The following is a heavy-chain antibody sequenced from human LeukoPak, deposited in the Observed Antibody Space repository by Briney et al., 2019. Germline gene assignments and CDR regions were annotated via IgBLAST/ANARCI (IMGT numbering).Heavy chain of an antibody. J-gene: IGHJ4*02. CDR1: EFTLSNFW. Sequence: GGSLRLSCAASEFTLSNFWMNWVRQAPGKGLEWVANIKGDGSKNHYVDSVKGRFTISRDNAKKSLYLQMDNVRAEDTALYYCARDGSATGSFDYWGQGILVTVSS. D-gene: IGHD1-1*01. V-gene: IGHV3-7*01. CDR2: IKGDGSKN. CDR3: ARDGSATGSFDY.